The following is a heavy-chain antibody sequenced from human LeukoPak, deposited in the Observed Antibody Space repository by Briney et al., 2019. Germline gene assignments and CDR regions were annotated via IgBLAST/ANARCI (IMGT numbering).Heavy chain of an antibody. CDR2: IYYSGST. J-gene: IGHJ6*02. CDR1: GGSISSYY. V-gene: IGHV4-59*01. D-gene: IGHD3-10*01. CDR3: ARDLSGLWFGEFGRYYYGMDV. Sequence: NPSETLSLTCTVSGGSISSYYWSWIRQPPGKGLEWIGYIYYSGSTNYNPSLKSRVTISVDTSKNQFSLKLSSVTAADTAVYYCARDLSGLWFGEFGRYYYGMDVWGQGTTVTVSS.